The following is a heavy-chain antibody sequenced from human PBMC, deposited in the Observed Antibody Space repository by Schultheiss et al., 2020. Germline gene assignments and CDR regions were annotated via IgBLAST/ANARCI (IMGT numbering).Heavy chain of an antibody. CDR3: AITDTAIFAFDI. J-gene: IGHJ3*02. CDR1: GYTFTSYG. Sequence: ASVKVSCKASGYTFTSYGISWVRQAPGQGLEWMGRINPNSGGTNYAQKFQGRVTMTRDTSISTAYMELSRLRSDDTAVYYCAITDTAIFAFDIWGQGTMVTVSS. CDR2: INPNSGGT. V-gene: IGHV1-2*06. D-gene: IGHD5-18*01.